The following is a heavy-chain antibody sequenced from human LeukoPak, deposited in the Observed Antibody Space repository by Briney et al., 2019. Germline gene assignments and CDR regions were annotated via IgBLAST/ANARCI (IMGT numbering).Heavy chain of an antibody. CDR2: MYSSGST. D-gene: IGHD3-3*01. CDR1: GGSISSGSYY. J-gene: IGHJ4*02. Sequence: SETLSLTCTVSGGSISSGSYYWSWIRQPVGKGLEWIGRMYSSGSTSYTPSLQSRVTISLDTSKNQVSLKLSSVTAADTAVYYCPRGSFERSGTFDHWGQGTLATVSS. CDR3: PRGSFERSGTFDH. V-gene: IGHV4-61*02.